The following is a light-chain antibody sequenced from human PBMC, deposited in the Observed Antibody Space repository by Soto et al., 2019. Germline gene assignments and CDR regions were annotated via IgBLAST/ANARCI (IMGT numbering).Light chain of an antibody. CDR1: SSDIGGYNY. J-gene: IGLJ1*01. CDR3: TSYTSSSTNYV. V-gene: IGLV2-14*01. Sequence: QSVLTQPASVSGSPGQSITSSCTGTSSDIGGYNYVSWYQQHPGKAPKLMIYEVSNRPSGVSNRFSGSKSGNTASLTISGLQAEDEADYYCTSYTSSSTNYVFGTGTKLTVL. CDR2: EVS.